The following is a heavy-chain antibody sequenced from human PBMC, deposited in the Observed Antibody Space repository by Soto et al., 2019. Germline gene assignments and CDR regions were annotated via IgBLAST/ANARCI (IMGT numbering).Heavy chain of an antibody. J-gene: IGHJ3*02. D-gene: IGHD4-4*01. CDR2: INPSGGST. V-gene: IGHV1-46*01. CDR1: GYTFTSYY. CDR3: ARAGYSNPSAFDI. Sequence: QVQLVQSGAEVKKPGASVKVSCKASGYTFTSYYMHWVRQAPGQGLEWMGIINPSGGSTSYAQKFQCRVTMTRDTSTSTVYMELSSLRSEDTAVYHCARAGYSNPSAFDIWGQGTMVTVSS.